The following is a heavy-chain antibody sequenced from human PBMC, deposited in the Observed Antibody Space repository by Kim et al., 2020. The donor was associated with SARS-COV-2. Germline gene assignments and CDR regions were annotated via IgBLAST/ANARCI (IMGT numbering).Heavy chain of an antibody. J-gene: IGHJ4*02. Sequence: GGSLRLSCAASGITVSNEAMAWVRQAPGKGLEWVSTVSDTGRSTYHADSVRGRFATSKDSSKNTLYLQMNSLRAEDTAVYYCAKHLPNSMTFDYWGQGA. D-gene: IGHD3-22*01. CDR3: AKHLPNSMTFDY. V-gene: IGHV3-23*01. CDR2: VSDTGRST. CDR1: GITVSNEA.